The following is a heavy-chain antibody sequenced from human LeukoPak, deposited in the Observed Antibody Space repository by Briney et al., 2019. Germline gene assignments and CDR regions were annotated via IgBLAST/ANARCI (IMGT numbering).Heavy chain of an antibody. CDR1: GGSISSYY. Sequence: LSETLSLTCTVSGGSISSYYWSWIRQPAGKGLEWIGRIYTSGSTNYNPSLKSRVTMSVDTSKNQFSLKLSSVTAADTAVYYCATEMTTVNWFDPWGQGTLVTVSS. D-gene: IGHD4-17*01. CDR2: IYTSGST. J-gene: IGHJ5*02. CDR3: ATEMTTVNWFDP. V-gene: IGHV4-4*07.